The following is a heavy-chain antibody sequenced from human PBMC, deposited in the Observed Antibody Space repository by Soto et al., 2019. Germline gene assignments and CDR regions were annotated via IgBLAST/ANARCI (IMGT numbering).Heavy chain of an antibody. CDR1: GFTFSGYA. CDR3: ALCRGGDHREYYFDY. Sequence: EVQLLESGGGLVQPGGSLRLSCAASGFTFSGYAMSWVRQAPGKGLEWVSTITNGAGGRTYYADSVTGRFTISRYNSMNTLYLQLNTLRAEDTAVYYCALCRGGDHREYYFDYWGLGTLVTVSS. D-gene: IGHD3-10*01. V-gene: IGHV3-23*01. J-gene: IGHJ4*02. CDR2: ITNGAGGRT.